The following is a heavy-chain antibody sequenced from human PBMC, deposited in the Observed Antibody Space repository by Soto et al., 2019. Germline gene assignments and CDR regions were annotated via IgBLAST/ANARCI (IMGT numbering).Heavy chain of an antibody. D-gene: IGHD3-22*01. V-gene: IGHV4-30-4*01. Sequence: SSETLSLTCTVSGGSISSGDYYWSWIRQPPGKGLEWIGYIYYSGSTYYNPSLKSRVTISVDTSKNQFSLKLSSVTAADTAVYYCARGPYYYDSSGYYLIDYRGQGTLVPVSA. CDR2: IYYSGST. CDR3: ARGPYYYDSSGYYLIDY. J-gene: IGHJ4*02. CDR1: GGSISSGDYY.